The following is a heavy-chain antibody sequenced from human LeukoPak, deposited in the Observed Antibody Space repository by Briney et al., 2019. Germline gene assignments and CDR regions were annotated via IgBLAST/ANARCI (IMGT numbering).Heavy chain of an antibody. CDR3: ARGGAFDV. Sequence: GGSPRLSCAASGFTVSSNYMSWVRQAPGKGLEWVSIIQSGGSTYYEDSVKGRFTISRDNSKNTVYLEMNSLRVEDTATYYCARGGAFDVWGQGTMVTVS. J-gene: IGHJ3*01. CDR2: IQSGGST. CDR1: GFTVSSNY. V-gene: IGHV3-53*01.